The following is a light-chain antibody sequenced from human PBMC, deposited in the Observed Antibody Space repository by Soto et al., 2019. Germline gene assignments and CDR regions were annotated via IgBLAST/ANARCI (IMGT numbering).Light chain of an antibody. CDR3: QQRSNWPPKVT. CDR2: DAS. J-gene: IGKJ4*01. V-gene: IGKV3-11*01. CDR1: QSVSSY. Sequence: EIVLTQPPATLSLSPGERATLSCRASQSVSSYLAWYQQKPGQAPRLLIYDASNRATGIPARFSGSGSGTDFTLTISSLEPEDFEVYYCQQRSNWPPKVTFGGGTKVEIK.